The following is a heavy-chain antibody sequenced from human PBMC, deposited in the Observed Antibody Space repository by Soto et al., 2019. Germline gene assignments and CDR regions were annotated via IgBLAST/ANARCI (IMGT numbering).Heavy chain of an antibody. CDR2: IYHSGST. J-gene: IGHJ4*02. CDR3: ARVPNSCGGGPYYFDY. D-gene: IGHD2-2*01. V-gene: IGHV4-4*02. Sequence: QVQLQESGPGLVKPSGTLSLTCAVSGGSISSSNWWSWVRQPPGKGLEWIGEIYHSGSTNYNPSLQRRVTISVDKSKNQFSLKLSSVTAADTAVYYCARVPNSCGGGPYYFDYWGQGTLVTVSS. CDR1: GGSISSSNW.